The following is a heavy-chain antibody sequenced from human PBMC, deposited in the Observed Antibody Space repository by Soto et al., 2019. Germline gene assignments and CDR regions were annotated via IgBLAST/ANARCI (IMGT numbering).Heavy chain of an antibody. CDR1: GYTFTSYA. CDR3: ASAGGGYCSSTSCLFDI. D-gene: IGHD2-2*01. Sequence: GASVKVSCKASGYTFTSYAMHWVRQAPGQRLEWMGWINAGNGNTKYSQKFQGRVTITRDTSASTAYMELSSLRSEDTAVYYCASAGGGYCSSTSCLFDIWGQGTMVTVSS. CDR2: INAGNGNT. V-gene: IGHV1-3*01. J-gene: IGHJ3*02.